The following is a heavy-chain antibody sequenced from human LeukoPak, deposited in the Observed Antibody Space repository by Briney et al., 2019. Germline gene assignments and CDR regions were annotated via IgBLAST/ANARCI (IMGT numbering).Heavy chain of an antibody. CDR1: GYTFTDYA. V-gene: IGHV7-4-1*02. J-gene: IGHJ4*02. D-gene: IGHD5-12*01. CDR3: ARGFVPGGPTVATLKNVFDY. Sequence: ASVKVSCKASGYTFTDYAMNWVRQAPGQGLEWMGWIHPNTGNPTYAQGFTGRFVFPLDTSVSTAYLQISSLKAEDTAVYYCARGFVPGGPTVATLKNVFDYWGQGTLVTVSS. CDR2: IHPNTGNP.